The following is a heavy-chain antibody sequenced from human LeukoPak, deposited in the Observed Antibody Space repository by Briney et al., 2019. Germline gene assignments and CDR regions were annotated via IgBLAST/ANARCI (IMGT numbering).Heavy chain of an antibody. Sequence: SVKVSCKSSGGTFSSYAISWVRQAPGQGLEWMGGIIPIFGTANYAQKFQGRVTITTDESTSTAYMELSSLRSEDTAVYYCTIAALPPYYYYMDVWGKGNTVTVSS. V-gene: IGHV1-69*05. CDR2: IIPIFGTA. J-gene: IGHJ6*03. CDR3: TIAALPPYYYYMDV. D-gene: IGHD6-6*01. CDR1: GGTFSSYA.